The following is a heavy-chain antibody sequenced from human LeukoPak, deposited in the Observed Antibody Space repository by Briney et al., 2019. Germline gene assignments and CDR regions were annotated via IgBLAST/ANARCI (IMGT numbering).Heavy chain of an antibody. V-gene: IGHV3-21*01. CDR2: ISSSSSYI. CDR3: ARVPGDY. J-gene: IGHJ4*02. CDR1: GFTFSDYA. Sequence: PGRSLRLSCAASGFTFSDYAMSWVRQAPGKGLEWVSSISSSSSYIYYADSVKGRFTISRDNAKNSLYLQMNSLRAEDTAVYYCARVPGDYWGQGTLVTVSS. D-gene: IGHD3-10*01.